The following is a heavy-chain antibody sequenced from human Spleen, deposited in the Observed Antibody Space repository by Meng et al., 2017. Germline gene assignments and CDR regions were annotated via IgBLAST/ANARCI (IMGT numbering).Heavy chain of an antibody. V-gene: IGHV4-39*07. CDR3: ARDEYAGNFWFDP. CDR2: IYYSGST. Sequence: QLQLQGSGPGLVQLSDTLSLPCTVSGGSISSSNYYWGWIRQPPEKGLEWIGSIYYSGSTYYNPSLKSRVTISVDTSKNHFSLKLISVTAADTAVYYCARDEYAGNFWFDPWGQGTLVTVSS. J-gene: IGHJ5*02. CDR1: GGSISSSNYY. D-gene: IGHD4-23*01.